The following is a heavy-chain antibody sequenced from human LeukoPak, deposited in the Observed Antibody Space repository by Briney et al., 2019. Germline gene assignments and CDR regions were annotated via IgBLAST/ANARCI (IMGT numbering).Heavy chain of an antibody. CDR1: GYSFTSYW. Sequence: VESLKISCKGSGYSFTSYWIAWVRQMPGKSLEWMGIIYPSDSYTKYSPSFQGQVTISADKSISTAYLQWSSLKASDAAIYYCTRSNYFDYWGQGTLVTVSS. J-gene: IGHJ4*02. V-gene: IGHV5-51*01. CDR3: TRSNYFDY. D-gene: IGHD6-6*01. CDR2: IYPSDSYT.